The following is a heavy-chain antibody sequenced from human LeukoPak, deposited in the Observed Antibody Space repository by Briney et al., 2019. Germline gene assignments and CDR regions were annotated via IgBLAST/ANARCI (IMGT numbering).Heavy chain of an antibody. D-gene: IGHD2-21*01. CDR1: GFTFSSYA. CDR2: ISGSGGST. J-gene: IGHJ4*02. CDR3: AKAGNGVVVIALDY. V-gene: IGHV3-23*01. Sequence: PGGSLRLSCAASGFTFSSYAMSWVRQAPGQGLEWVSAISGSGGSTYYADSVKGRFTISRDNSKNTLYLQMNSLRAEDTAVYYCAKAGNGVVVIALDYWGQGTLVTVSS.